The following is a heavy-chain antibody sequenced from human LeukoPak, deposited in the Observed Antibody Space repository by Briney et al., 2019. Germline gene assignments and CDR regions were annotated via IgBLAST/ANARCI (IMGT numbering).Heavy chain of an antibody. CDR3: ARGVAYCGGDCYPENY. Sequence: ASVKVSCKASGYTFTGHYIHWVRQAPGQGLEWMGSINPNSGGTNYAQKFQGRVTMTRDTSISTAYMELSRLRSDDTAVYYCARGVAYCGGDCYPENYWGQGTLVTVSS. CDR2: INPNSGGT. CDR1: GYTFTGHY. V-gene: IGHV1-2*02. D-gene: IGHD2-21*02. J-gene: IGHJ4*02.